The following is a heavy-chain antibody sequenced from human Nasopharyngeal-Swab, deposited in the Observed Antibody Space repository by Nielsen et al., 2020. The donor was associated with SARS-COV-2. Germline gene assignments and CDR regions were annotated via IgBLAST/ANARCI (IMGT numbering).Heavy chain of an antibody. D-gene: IGHD1-1*01. CDR3: AKGGGTTGTVGLDI. V-gene: IGHV3-30*18. CDR2: ISYDGSNK. CDR1: GFTFSSYG. Sequence: AGSLRLSCAASGFTFSSYGMHWVRQAPGKGLEWVAVISYDGSNKYYADSVKGRFTISRDNSKNTLYLQMNSLRAEDTAVYYCAKGGGTTGTVGLDIWGQGTMVTVSS. J-gene: IGHJ3*02.